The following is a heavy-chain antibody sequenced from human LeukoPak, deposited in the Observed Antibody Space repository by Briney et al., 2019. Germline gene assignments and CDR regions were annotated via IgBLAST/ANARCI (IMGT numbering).Heavy chain of an antibody. V-gene: IGHV4-59*01. CDR3: ARHPPGKDFGP. D-gene: IGHD2-15*01. J-gene: IGHJ5*02. CDR2: IYYTGST. Sequence: SETLSLTCTVSGGSISSYYWSWIRQPPGKGLEWIGYIYYTGSTNYNPSLESRVTISVDTSKNQFSLKLSSVIAADTAVYYCARHPPGKDFGPWAQGTLVTVSS. CDR1: GGSISSYY.